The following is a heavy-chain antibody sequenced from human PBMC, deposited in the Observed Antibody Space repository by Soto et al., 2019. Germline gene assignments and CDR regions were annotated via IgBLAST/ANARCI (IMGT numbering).Heavy chain of an antibody. J-gene: IGHJ4*02. D-gene: IGHD5-18*01. CDR3: ARESGDGYSPPYYFDY. CDR2: IYTSGST. V-gene: IGHV4-4*07. CDR1: GGSISSYY. Sequence: PSETLSLTCTVSGGSISSYYWIWIRQPAGKGLEWIGRIYTSGSTNYNPSLKSRVTMSVDTSKNQFSLKLSSVTAADTAVYYCARESGDGYSPPYYFDYWGQGTLVTVSS.